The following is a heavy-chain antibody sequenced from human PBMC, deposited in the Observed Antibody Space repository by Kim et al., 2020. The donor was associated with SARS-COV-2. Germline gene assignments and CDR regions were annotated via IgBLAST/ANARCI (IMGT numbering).Heavy chain of an antibody. J-gene: IGHJ4*01. CDR3: ARQRSYYDSGTYFGY. Sequence: SETLSLTCTVSGGSISSSSYSWGWIRQPPGKGLEWIGSIYYSGRSYYNPSLKSRVTMSVDTSKNQFSLRLSPVTAADTAVFFCARQRSYYDSGTYFGYWG. CDR1: GGSISSSSYS. D-gene: IGHD3-10*01. CDR2: IYYSGRS. V-gene: IGHV4-39*01.